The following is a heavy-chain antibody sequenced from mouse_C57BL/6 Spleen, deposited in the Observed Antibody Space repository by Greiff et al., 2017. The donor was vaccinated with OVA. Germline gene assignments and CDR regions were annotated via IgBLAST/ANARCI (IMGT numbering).Heavy chain of an antibody. J-gene: IGHJ4*01. Sequence: QVQLQQSGAELVKPGASVKLSCKASGYTFTEYTIHWVKQRSGQGLEWIGWFYPGSGSIKYNEKFKDKATLTADKSSSTVYMELSRLTSEDSAVYFCARHEEGNWDGGYYYAMDYWGQGTSVTVSS. D-gene: IGHD4-1*01. CDR1: GYTFTEYT. CDR2: FYPGSGSI. CDR3: ARHEEGNWDGGYYYAMDY. V-gene: IGHV1-62-2*01.